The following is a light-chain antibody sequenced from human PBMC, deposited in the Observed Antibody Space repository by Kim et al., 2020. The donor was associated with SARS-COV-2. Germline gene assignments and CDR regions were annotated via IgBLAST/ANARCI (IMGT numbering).Light chain of an antibody. CDR3: QQRSNWPPLT. CDR2: DAS. V-gene: IGKV3-11*01. J-gene: IGKJ4*01. CDR1: QSVSSY. Sequence: PGERATLSCRASQSVSSYLAWYQQKPGQAPRLLIYDASNRATGIPARFSGSGSGTDFTLTISSLEPEDFAVYYCQQRSNWPPLTFGGGTKVDIK.